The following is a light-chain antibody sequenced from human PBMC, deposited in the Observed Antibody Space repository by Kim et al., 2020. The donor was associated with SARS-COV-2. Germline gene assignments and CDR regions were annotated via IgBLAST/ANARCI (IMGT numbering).Light chain of an antibody. CDR3: QQRSNWPPLT. CDR2: DAS. V-gene: IGKV3-11*01. J-gene: IGKJ4*01. CDR1: QSVSSY. Sequence: PGERATLSCRASQSVSSYLAWYQQKPGQAPRLLIYDASNRATGIPARFSGSGSGTDFTLTISSLEPEDFAVYYCQQRSNWPPLTFGGGTKVDIK.